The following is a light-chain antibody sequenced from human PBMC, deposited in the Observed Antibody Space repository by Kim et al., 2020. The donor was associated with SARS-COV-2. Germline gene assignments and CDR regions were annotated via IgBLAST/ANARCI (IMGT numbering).Light chain of an antibody. V-gene: IGLV1-47*01. CDR3: ASWDVSLTTVL. CDR1: NSNIQSNY. CDR2: RNN. Sequence: QRVTISCSGSNSNIQSNYVYWYQQLPGTAPKLLIYRNNQRPSGVPDRFSGSKSGTSASLAISGLRSEDEADYYCASWDVSLTTVLFGGGTQLTVL. J-gene: IGLJ2*01.